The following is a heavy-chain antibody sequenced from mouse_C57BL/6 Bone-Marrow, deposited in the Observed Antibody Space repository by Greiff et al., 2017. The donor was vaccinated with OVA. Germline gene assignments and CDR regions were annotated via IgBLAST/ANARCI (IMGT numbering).Heavy chain of an antibody. CDR2: IRNKANNHAT. V-gene: IGHV6-6*01. CDR3: TRVGDYYYWYFDV. J-gene: IGHJ1*03. CDR1: GFTFSDAW. Sequence: EVKLMESGGGLVQPGGSMKLSCAASGFTFSDAWMDWVRQSPEQGLEWVAEIRNKANNHATYYAVSVKGRFTISRDDSKSSVYLQMNSLRAEDTGIDYCTRVGDYYYWYFDVWGTGTTVTVSS. D-gene: IGHD1-1*01.